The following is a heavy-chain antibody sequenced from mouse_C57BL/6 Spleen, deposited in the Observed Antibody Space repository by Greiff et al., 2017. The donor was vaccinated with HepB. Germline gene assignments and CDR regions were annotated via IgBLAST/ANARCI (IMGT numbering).Heavy chain of an antibody. Sequence: EVQLQESGPGLVKPSQSLSLTCSVTGYSITSGYYWNWIRQFPGNKLEWMGYISYDGSNNYNPSLKNRISITRDTSKNQFFLKLNSVTTEDTATYYCARDITTVVAHYFDYWGQGTTLTVSS. D-gene: IGHD1-1*01. CDR3: ARDITTVVAHYFDY. V-gene: IGHV3-6*01. J-gene: IGHJ2*01. CDR2: ISYDGSN. CDR1: GYSITSGYY.